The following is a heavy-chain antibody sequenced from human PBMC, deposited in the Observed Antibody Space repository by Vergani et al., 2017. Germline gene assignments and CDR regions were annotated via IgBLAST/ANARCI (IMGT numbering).Heavy chain of an antibody. CDR1: GFTFSNYW. CDR2: INSDGDST. Sequence: VQLVESGGGLVQPGGSLRLSCTASGFTFSNYWMQWVRQAPGKGLMWVSRINSDGDSTSYADSVKGRFTISRDNAKNTLYLQMDSLRAEDTAVYYCARELLWFGELLGRYFDYWGQGTLVTVSS. D-gene: IGHD3-10*01. V-gene: IGHV3-74*01. CDR3: ARELLWFGELLGRYFDY. J-gene: IGHJ4*02.